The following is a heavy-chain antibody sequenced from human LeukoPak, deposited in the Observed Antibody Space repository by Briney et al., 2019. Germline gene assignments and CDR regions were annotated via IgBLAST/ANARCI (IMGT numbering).Heavy chain of an antibody. J-gene: IGHJ5*02. Sequence: SETLSLTCTVSGGSISSGGYYWSWIRQPPGKGLEWIGEINHSGSTNYNPSLKSRVTISVDTSKNQFSLKLSSVTAADTAVYYCARGTYDYVSSDWFDPWGQGTLVTVSS. CDR3: ARGTYDYVSSDWFDP. CDR1: GGSISSGGYY. V-gene: IGHV4-39*07. D-gene: IGHD5-12*01. CDR2: INHSGST.